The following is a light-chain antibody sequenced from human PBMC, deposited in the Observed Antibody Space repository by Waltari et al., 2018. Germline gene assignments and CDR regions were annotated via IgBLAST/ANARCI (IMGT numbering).Light chain of an antibody. V-gene: IGKV3-11*01. CDR1: QSIGNY. J-gene: IGKJ5*01. Sequence: EIVWTQATATLSLSPGERGTPSCRSSQSIGNYLAWYKQKPGQAPRLLIYGSSYRATGIPARFSGSGSGTDFTLTISSLEPEDFAVYYCQQRGDWPITFGQGTRLEIK. CDR2: GSS. CDR3: QQRGDWPIT.